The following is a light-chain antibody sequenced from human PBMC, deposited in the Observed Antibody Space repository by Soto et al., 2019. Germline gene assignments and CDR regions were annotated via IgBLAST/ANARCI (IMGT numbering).Light chain of an antibody. Sequence: EIVMTQCPVTLSVSPGERATLSCRASQSVNSNLAWYQQKPGQAPRLLIYVASTRATDIPARFSGSGSGTEFTLTISSLQSEDFAVYYCQQYNKWPLTFGGGTKVEIK. CDR2: VAS. V-gene: IGKV3-15*01. J-gene: IGKJ4*01. CDR3: QQYNKWPLT. CDR1: QSVNSN.